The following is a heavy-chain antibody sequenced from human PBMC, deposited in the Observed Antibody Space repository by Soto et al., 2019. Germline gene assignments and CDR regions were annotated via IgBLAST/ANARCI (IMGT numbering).Heavy chain of an antibody. CDR2: INTNTGDP. CDR1: GYTFTSYA. J-gene: IGHJ4*02. V-gene: IGHV7-4-1*01. D-gene: IGHD3-22*01. Sequence: ASVKVSCKASGYTFTSYAMNWVRQAPGQGLEWMGWINTNTGDPTYAQGLTGRFVFSLDTSVSTAYLQICSLKAEDTAVYYCARDYYHSSGYYHNFDYWGQGTLVTFSS. CDR3: ARDYYHSSGYYHNFDY.